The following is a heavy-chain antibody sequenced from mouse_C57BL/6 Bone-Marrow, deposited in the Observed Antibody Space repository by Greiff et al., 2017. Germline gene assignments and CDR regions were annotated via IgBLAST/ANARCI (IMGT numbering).Heavy chain of an antibody. CDR2: IDPSDSYT. J-gene: IGHJ2*01. D-gene: IGHD1-1*01. CDR1: GYTFTSYW. CDR3: ALITTVVADY. V-gene: IGHV1-59*01. Sequence: VQLQQPGAELVRPGTSVKLSCKASGYTFTSYWMHWVKQRPGQGLEWIGVIDPSDSYTNYNQKFKGKATLTVNTSSSTAYMQLSSLTSEDSAVYDCALITTVVADYWGQGTTLTVSS.